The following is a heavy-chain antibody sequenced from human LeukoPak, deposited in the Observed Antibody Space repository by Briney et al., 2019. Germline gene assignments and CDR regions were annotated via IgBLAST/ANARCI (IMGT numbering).Heavy chain of an antibody. J-gene: IGHJ6*03. V-gene: IGHV1-69*13. Sequence: GASVKVSCKASGYTFTSYGISWVRQAPGQGLEWMGGIIPIFGTANYAQKFQGRVTITADESTSTAYMELSSLRSEDTAVYYCARVAIAAGYYYMDVWGKGTTVTVSS. D-gene: IGHD2-21*01. CDR1: GYTFTSYG. CDR3: ARVAIAAGYYYMDV. CDR2: IIPIFGTA.